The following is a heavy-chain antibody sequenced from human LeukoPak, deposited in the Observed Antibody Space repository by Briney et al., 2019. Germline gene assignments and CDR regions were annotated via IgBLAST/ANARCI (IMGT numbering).Heavy chain of an antibody. Sequence: PSETLSLTCTVSGYSISSGYYWGWIRQPPGKGLEWIGSTYHSGSTYYNPSLKSRVTISVDTSKNQFSLKLSSVTAADTAVYYCARGMEMATIGFDYWGQGTLVTVSS. CDR3: ARGMEMATIGFDY. CDR1: GYSISSGYY. V-gene: IGHV4-38-2*02. CDR2: TYHSGST. J-gene: IGHJ4*02. D-gene: IGHD5-24*01.